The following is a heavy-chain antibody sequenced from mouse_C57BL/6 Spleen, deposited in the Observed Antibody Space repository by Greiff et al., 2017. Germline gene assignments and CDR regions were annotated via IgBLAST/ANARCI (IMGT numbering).Heavy chain of an antibody. CDR1: GYTFTSYW. CDR2: IEPNSGGT. J-gene: IGHJ3*01. V-gene: IGHV1-72*01. CDR3: ARSEGHYYGSSLAY. Sequence: QVQLQQPGAELVKPGASVKLSCKASGYTFTSYWMHWVKQRPGRGLEWIGRIEPNSGGTKYNEKFKSKATLTVDKPSSTAYMQLSSLTSEDSAVYYCARSEGHYYGSSLAYWGQGTLVTVSA. D-gene: IGHD1-1*01.